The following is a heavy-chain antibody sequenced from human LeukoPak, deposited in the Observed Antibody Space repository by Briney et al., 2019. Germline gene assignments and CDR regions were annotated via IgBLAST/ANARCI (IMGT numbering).Heavy chain of an antibody. Sequence: SETLSLTCTVSGGSISSYYWRWIRQPAGKGLEWIGRIYTSGSTNYNPSLKSRVTMSVDTSKNQFSLKLSSVTAADTAVYYCARVRYGSGSYYPDYWGQGTLVTVSS. V-gene: IGHV4-4*07. D-gene: IGHD3-10*01. CDR1: GGSISSYY. J-gene: IGHJ4*02. CDR2: IYTSGST. CDR3: ARVRYGSGSYYPDY.